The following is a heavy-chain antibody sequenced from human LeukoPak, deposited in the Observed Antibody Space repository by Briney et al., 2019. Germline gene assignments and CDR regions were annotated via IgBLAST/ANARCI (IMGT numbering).Heavy chain of an antibody. Sequence: SETLSLTCAVYGGSFSGYYWSWIRQPPGKGLEWIGEINHSGSTNYNPSLKSRVTISVDTSKNQFSLKLSSVTAADTAVYYCANMVVPAAIGVFDPWGQGTLVTVSS. V-gene: IGHV4-34*01. J-gene: IGHJ5*02. CDR1: GGSFSGYY. D-gene: IGHD2-2*01. CDR2: INHSGST. CDR3: ANMVVPAAIGVFDP.